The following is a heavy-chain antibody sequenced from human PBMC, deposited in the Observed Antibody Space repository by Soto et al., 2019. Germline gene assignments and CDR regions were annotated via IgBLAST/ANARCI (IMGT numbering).Heavy chain of an antibody. V-gene: IGHV1-8*01. J-gene: IGHJ6*03. CDR2: MNPNSGNT. CDR3: ARGGTYYDFWSGYSDYYHYMDV. Sequence: ASVKVSCKASGYTFTSYDINWVRQATGQGLEWMGWMNPNSGNTGYAQKLQGRVTMTRNTSISTAYMELSSLRSEDTAVYYCARGGTYYDFWSGYSDYYHYMDVWGKGTTVTVSS. CDR1: GYTFTSYD. D-gene: IGHD3-3*01.